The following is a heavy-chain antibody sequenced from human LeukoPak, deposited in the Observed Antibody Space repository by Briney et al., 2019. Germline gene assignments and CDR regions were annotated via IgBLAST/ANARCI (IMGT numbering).Heavy chain of an antibody. CDR3: ARSGIFGVVY. Sequence: PSETLSLTCTVSGGSISSYYWSWIRQPPGKGLEWIGYIYYSGSTNYNPSLKSRVTISVDTSKNQFSLKLSSVTAADTAVYYCARSGIFGVVYWGQGTLVTVSS. J-gene: IGHJ4*02. V-gene: IGHV4-59*01. CDR2: IYYSGST. D-gene: IGHD3-3*01. CDR1: GGSISSYY.